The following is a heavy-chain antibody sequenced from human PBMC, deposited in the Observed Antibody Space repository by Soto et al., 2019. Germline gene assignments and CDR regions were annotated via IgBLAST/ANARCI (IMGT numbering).Heavy chain of an antibody. D-gene: IGHD3-16*02. Sequence: GGSLRLSCAASGFTFSSYGMHWVRRAPGKGLEWVAVISYDGSNKYYADSVKGRFTISRDNSKNTLYLQMNSLRAEDTAVYYCAKPLHYVWGSYRQPNSSPLVYWGQGTLVTVSS. J-gene: IGHJ4*02. CDR3: AKPLHYVWGSYRQPNSSPLVY. V-gene: IGHV3-30*18. CDR2: ISYDGSNK. CDR1: GFTFSSYG.